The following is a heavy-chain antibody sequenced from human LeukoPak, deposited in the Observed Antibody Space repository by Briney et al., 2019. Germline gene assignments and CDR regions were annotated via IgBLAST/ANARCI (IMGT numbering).Heavy chain of an antibody. CDR1: GYTFTSYD. V-gene: IGHV1-8*01. Sequence: GASVKVSCKASGYTFTSYDINWVRQATGQGLEWMGWRNPNSGNTGYAQKFQGRVTMTRNTSISTAYMELSSLRSEDTAVYYCARNQQLLTYYYYGMDVWGQGTTVTVSS. D-gene: IGHD6-13*01. CDR2: RNPNSGNT. J-gene: IGHJ6*02. CDR3: ARNQQLLTYYYYGMDV.